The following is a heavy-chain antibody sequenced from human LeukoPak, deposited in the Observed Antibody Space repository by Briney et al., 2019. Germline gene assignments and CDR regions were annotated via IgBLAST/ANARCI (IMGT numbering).Heavy chain of an antibody. CDR3: ARLPGSGSYYFDAFDI. J-gene: IGHJ3*02. D-gene: IGHD3-10*01. CDR2: IYYSGST. V-gene: IGHV4-59*08. CDR1: GGSISSYY. Sequence: SETLSPTCTVSGGSISSYYWSWIRQPPGKGLEWIGYIYYSGSTNYNPSLKSRVTISVDTSKNQFSLKLSSVTAADTAVYYCARLPGSGSYYFDAFDIWGQGTMVTVSS.